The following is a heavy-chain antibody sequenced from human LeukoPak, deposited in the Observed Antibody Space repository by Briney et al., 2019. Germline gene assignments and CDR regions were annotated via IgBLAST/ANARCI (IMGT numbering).Heavy chain of an antibody. V-gene: IGHV3-30-3*02. D-gene: IGHD6-13*01. CDR2: ISYDGSNK. J-gene: IGHJ4*02. CDR3: AKLGQLATEVVY. Sequence: GGSLRLSCAASGLTFSSYAMHWVRQAPGKGLEWVAVISYDGSNKYYADSVKGRFTISRDNSKNTLFLLMNSLRAEDTAVYYCAKLGQLATEVVYWGQGTLVTVSS. CDR1: GLTFSSYA.